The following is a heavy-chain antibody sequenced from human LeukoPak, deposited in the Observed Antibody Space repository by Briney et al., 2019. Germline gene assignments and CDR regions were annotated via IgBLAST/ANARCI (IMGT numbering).Heavy chain of an antibody. J-gene: IGHJ4*02. CDR1: GYTFTGYY. CDR2: INPNSGGT. CDR3: AKVRSSSWYETIDY. V-gene: IGHV1-2*02. D-gene: IGHD6-13*01. Sequence: GASAKVSCKASGYTFTGYYMHWVRQAPGQGLEWMGWINPNSGGTNYAQKFQGRVTMTRDTSISTAYMELSRLRSDDTAVYYCAKVRSSSWYETIDYWGQGTLVTVSS.